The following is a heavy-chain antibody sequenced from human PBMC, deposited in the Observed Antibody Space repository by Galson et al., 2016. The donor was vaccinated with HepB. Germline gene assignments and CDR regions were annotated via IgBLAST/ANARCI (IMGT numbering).Heavy chain of an antibody. CDR2: ISANGEAA. D-gene: IGHD3-3*01. CDR3: AGRAELALGDFWCFFGMDV. Sequence: SLRLSCAASGFAFSSYDMNWVRQAPGKGLEWVSIISANGEAAYYTDSVKGRFTISRDNSKNTLFLQMGSLRAEDTAVYYCAGRAELALGDFWCFFGMDVWGQGTTVTVSS. CDR1: GFAFSSYD. J-gene: IGHJ6*02. V-gene: IGHV3-23*01.